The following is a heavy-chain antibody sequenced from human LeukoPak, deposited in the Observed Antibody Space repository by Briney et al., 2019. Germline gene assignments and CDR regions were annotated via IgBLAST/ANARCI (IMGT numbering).Heavy chain of an antibody. D-gene: IGHD4-17*01. Sequence: PSETLSLTCTVSGGSISSGGYYWSWIRQHPGKGLEWIGYIYYSGSTYYNPSLKSRVTISVDTSKNQFSLKLSSVTAADTAVYYCARDPVSDYARGYHYYMDVWGKGTAITVSS. V-gene: IGHV4-31*03. J-gene: IGHJ6*03. CDR3: ARDPVSDYARGYHYYMDV. CDR1: GGSISSGGYY. CDR2: IYYSGST.